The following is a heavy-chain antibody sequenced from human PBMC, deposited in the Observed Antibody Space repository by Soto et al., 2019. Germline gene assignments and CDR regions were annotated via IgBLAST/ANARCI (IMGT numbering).Heavy chain of an antibody. CDR3: ARAQFYSGSGNYNNLMFDA. D-gene: IGHD3-10*01. V-gene: IGHV4-30-2*01. Sequence: TLSLTCAVSGGSISGVGYSWSWIRQPPGGGLEWIGYMYHSGTFLKSPSLKTRLTMSLDMSKNQFSLTLNSMTAADTAVYYCARAQFYSGSGNYNNLMFDAWAQGIQVTVSS. CDR2: MYHSGTF. CDR1: GGSISGVGYS. J-gene: IGHJ5*02.